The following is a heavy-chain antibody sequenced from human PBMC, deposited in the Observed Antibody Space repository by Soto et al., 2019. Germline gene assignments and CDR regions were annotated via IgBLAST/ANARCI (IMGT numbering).Heavy chain of an antibody. Sequence: EVQLVESGGGLVQPGGSLRLSCAASGFTFSTYSMNWVRQAPGRGMEWVSYISSGGGTIYYADSVKGRFTISRDNATNSLYLQINSLRAEDTAVYYCARLYCTGGACPSEYWGQGTLVTVSS. V-gene: IGHV3-48*01. J-gene: IGHJ4*02. CDR2: ISSGGGTI. CDR1: GFTFSTYS. D-gene: IGHD2-8*02. CDR3: ARLYCTGGACPSEY.